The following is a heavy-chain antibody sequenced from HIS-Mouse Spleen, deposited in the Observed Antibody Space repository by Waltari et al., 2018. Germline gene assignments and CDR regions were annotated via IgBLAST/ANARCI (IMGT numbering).Heavy chain of an antibody. CDR1: GFTFSSYG. Sequence: QVQLVESGGGVVQPGRSLRLSCAASGFTFSSYGMHWVRQAPGKGREWGEGISYDGSNKYYADSVKGRFTISRDNSKNTLYLQMNSLRAEDTAVYYCAKDTSGSYSDYWGQGTLVTVSS. CDR2: ISYDGSNK. J-gene: IGHJ4*02. CDR3: AKDTSGSYSDY. V-gene: IGHV3-30*18. D-gene: IGHD1-26*01.